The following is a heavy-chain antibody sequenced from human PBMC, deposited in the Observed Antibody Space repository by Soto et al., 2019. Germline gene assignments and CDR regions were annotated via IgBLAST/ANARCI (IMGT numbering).Heavy chain of an antibody. CDR1: GYTFTTYG. Sequence: QVQLVQSGAEVKKPGASVKVSCKASGYTFTTYGINWVRQAPGQGLEWMGWISAYNGNTNYAQKLQGRVTRTPDTSTSTAKMGLGSLRSDDTAGYYCARVLVGTTFAYYYGMDVWGQGTTVTVSS. CDR2: ISAYNGNT. J-gene: IGHJ6*02. CDR3: ARVLVGTTFAYYYGMDV. V-gene: IGHV1-18*01. D-gene: IGHD1-1*01.